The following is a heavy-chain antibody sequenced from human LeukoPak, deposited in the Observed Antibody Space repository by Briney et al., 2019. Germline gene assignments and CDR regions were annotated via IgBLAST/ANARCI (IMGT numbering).Heavy chain of an antibody. J-gene: IGHJ4*02. D-gene: IGHD1-26*01. CDR2: INHSGST. CDR3: ARGAYSGSYFLDY. CDR1: GGSFSGYY. V-gene: IGHV4-34*01. Sequence: SETLSLTCAVYGGSFSGYYWSWIRQPPGKGLEWIGEINHSGSTNYNPSLKSRVTISVDTSKNQFSLKLSSVTAADTAVYHCARGAYSGSYFLDYWGQGTLVTVSS.